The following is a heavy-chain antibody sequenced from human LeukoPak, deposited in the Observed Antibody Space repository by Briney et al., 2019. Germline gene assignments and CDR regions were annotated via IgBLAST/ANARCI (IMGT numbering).Heavy chain of an antibody. V-gene: IGHV3-23*01. Sequence: GGTLRLSCSASGFTFTTYGMSWVRQAPGKGLEWVSGIGGSGTRTYYADSAKGRFTISRDNSKNTLYLQMNSLRDEDTAVYYCAKDSHWILFDDWGQGTLVTISS. CDR2: IGGSGTRT. CDR3: AKDSHWILFDD. D-gene: IGHD2-2*03. CDR1: GFTFTTYG. J-gene: IGHJ4*02.